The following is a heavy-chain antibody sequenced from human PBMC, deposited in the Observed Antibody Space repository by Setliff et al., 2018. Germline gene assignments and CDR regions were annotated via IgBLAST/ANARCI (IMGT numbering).Heavy chain of an antibody. J-gene: IGHJ6*02. D-gene: IGHD3-16*02. CDR1: GYTFTNYA. CDR3: ARLYYDYVWGSYRLYYYYDMDV. CDR2: INTGNANT. V-gene: IGHV1-3*04. Sequence: GASVKVSCKASGYTFTNYAIHWVRQAPGQRPEWMGWINTGNANTKYSQKFQGRVTITRDASASTAYMELSSLRSEDTAVYYCARLYYDYVWGSYRLYYYYDMDVWGQGTTVTVSS.